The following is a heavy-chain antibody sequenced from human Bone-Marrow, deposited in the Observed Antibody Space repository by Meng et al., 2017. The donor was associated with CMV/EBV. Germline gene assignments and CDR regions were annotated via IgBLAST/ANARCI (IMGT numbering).Heavy chain of an antibody. CDR1: GFTFSSYS. Sequence: GESLKISCAASGFTFSSYSMNWVRQAPGKGLEWVSSISSSSSYIYYADSVKGRFTISRDNAKNSLYLQMNSLRAEDTAVYYCARQSGNPRVYYYYYGMDVWAQGTTVTVSS. D-gene: IGHD1-26*01. V-gene: IGHV3-21*01. J-gene: IGHJ6*02. CDR2: ISSSSSYI. CDR3: ARQSGNPRVYYYYYGMDV.